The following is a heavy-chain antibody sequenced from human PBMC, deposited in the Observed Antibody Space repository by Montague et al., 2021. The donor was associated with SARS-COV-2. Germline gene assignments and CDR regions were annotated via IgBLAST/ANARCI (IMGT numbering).Heavy chain of an antibody. J-gene: IGHJ6*02. CDR2: ISSSGSTI. D-gene: IGHD5-18*01. Sequence: SLRLSCAASGFTFSSYEMNWVRQAPGKGLEWASYISSSGSTIYYADSVKGRFTISRDNAKNSLYLQMNSLRAEDTAVYYCASSRYSYGSAYYYYYGMDVWGQGTTVTVSS. V-gene: IGHV3-48*03. CDR1: GFTFSSYE. CDR3: ASSRYSYGSAYYYYYGMDV.